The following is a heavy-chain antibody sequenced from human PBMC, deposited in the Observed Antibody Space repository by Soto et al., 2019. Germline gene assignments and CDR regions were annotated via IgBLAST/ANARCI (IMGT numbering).Heavy chain of an antibody. V-gene: IGHV3-21*01. CDR2: ITSSSSYI. J-gene: IGHJ4*02. CDR3: VRARSTDSSPDY. CDR1: GFTFSLYS. D-gene: IGHD6-19*01. Sequence: GGSLRLSCAASGFTFSLYSMIWVRQAPGKGLEWVASITSSSSYIYYEDSLKGRFTISRDNAKKSLFLQLDSLRAEDTAVYFCVRARSTDSSPDYWGQGTLVTVYS.